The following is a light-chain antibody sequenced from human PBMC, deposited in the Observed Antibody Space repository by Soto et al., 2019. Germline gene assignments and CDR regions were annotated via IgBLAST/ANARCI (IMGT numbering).Light chain of an antibody. J-gene: IGKJ1*01. CDR2: KVS. CDR1: QSLVHNDGNTY. CDR3: MQATQSPCT. V-gene: IGKV2-24*01. Sequence: DIVMTQTPLSSPVTLGQAASISCRSSQSLVHNDGNTYLSWFQQRPGQPPRLLIYKVSDRFSGVQDRFSGSGAATDFTLTIRRLEAEDVGVYYCMQATQSPCTCGQGTKVDIK.